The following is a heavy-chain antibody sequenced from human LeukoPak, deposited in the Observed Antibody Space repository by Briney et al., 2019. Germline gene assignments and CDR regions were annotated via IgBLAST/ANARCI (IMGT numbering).Heavy chain of an antibody. D-gene: IGHD5-12*01. V-gene: IGHV3-23*01. CDR2: ISGSGGST. Sequence: PGGSLRLSCAASGFTFSSYGMSWVRQAPGKGLEWVSAISGSGGSTYYADSVKGRFTISRDNSKNTLYLQMNSLRAEDTAVYYCAKVYSGYDSPFDYWGQGTLVTVSS. CDR3: AKVYSGYDSPFDY. J-gene: IGHJ4*02. CDR1: GFTFSSYG.